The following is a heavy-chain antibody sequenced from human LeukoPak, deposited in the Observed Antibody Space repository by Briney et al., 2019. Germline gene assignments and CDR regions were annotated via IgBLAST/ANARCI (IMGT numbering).Heavy chain of an antibody. Sequence: GGSLRLSCAASGFTFSSYAMSWVRQAPGKGLEWVSAISGSGGSTYYADSVKGRFTISRDNSKNTLYLQMNSLRAEDTAVYYCARGGANVGHAFDIWGQGTMVTVSS. CDR2: ISGSGGST. J-gene: IGHJ3*02. D-gene: IGHD4/OR15-4a*01. V-gene: IGHV3-23*01. CDR1: GFTFSSYA. CDR3: ARGGANVGHAFDI.